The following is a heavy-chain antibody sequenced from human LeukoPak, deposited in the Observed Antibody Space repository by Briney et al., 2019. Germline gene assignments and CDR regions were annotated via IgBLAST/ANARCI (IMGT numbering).Heavy chain of an antibody. CDR3: ARVEGCSSTSCRKDYYYMDV. D-gene: IGHD2-2*01. Sequence: ASVKVSCKASGYTFTGYYMHWVRQAPGQGLEWMGWINPNSGGTNYAQKFQGRVTMTRDTSISTAYVELSRLRSDDTAVYYCARVEGCSSTSCRKDYYYMDVWGKGTTVTVSS. J-gene: IGHJ6*03. CDR2: INPNSGGT. CDR1: GYTFTGYY. V-gene: IGHV1-2*02.